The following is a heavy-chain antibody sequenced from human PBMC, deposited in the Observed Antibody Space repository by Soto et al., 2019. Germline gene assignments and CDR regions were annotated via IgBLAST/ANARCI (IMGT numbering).Heavy chain of an antibody. CDR3: ARDEIAVANRVGMDV. J-gene: IGHJ6*02. D-gene: IGHD6-19*01. V-gene: IGHV1-69*06. CDR1: GGAFRSYT. Sequence: QVQLVQSGAEVKKPGSSVKVSCKASGGAFRSYTISWVRQAPGQGLEWMGGITPIFGAANYAQKFEGRVTISADKSTTTAYRELSNLTSEDTAVYYCARDEIAVANRVGMDVWGQVTTVIVSS. CDR2: ITPIFGAA.